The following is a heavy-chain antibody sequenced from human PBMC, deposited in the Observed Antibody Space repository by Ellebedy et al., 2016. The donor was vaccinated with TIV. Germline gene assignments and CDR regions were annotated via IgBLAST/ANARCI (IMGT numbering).Heavy chain of an antibody. J-gene: IGHJ4*02. CDR2: IKQDGSEK. D-gene: IGHD6-19*01. Sequence: GESLKISCAASGFSFSSYWMTWVRQAPGKGLEWVANIKQDGSEKYYVDSVEGRFSISRDNAKNSLYLQMNSLTDEDTAVYYCARDQWLGRAYYFDSWGQGTLVTVSS. V-gene: IGHV3-7*01. CDR1: GFSFSSYW. CDR3: ARDQWLGRAYYFDS.